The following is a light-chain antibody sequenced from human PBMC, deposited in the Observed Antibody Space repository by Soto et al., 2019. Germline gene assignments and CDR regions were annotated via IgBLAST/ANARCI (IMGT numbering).Light chain of an antibody. CDR2: DVS. CDR1: SSDVGGYNY. V-gene: IGLV2-11*01. CDR3: CSYAGSYALYV. Sequence: QSVLTPPRSVSGSAGQSVTISCTGTSSDVGGYNYVSWYQQHPGKAPKLMIYDVSKRPSGVPDRFSGSKSGNTASLTISGLQAEDEADYYCCSYAGSYALYVFGTGTKV. J-gene: IGLJ1*01.